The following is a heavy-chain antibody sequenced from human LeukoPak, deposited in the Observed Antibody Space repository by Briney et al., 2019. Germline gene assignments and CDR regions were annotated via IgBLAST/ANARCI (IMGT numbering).Heavy chain of an antibody. CDR1: GFTFSSYA. Sequence: GGSLRLSCAPSGFTFSSYAMHWVRQAPGKGLEWVAVISYDGSNKYYADSVKGRFTISRDNSKNTLYLQMNSLRAEDTAVYYCARRLTGTVDYWGQGTLVTVSS. D-gene: IGHD1-20*01. CDR2: ISYDGSNK. J-gene: IGHJ4*02. CDR3: ARRLTGTVDY. V-gene: IGHV3-30*04.